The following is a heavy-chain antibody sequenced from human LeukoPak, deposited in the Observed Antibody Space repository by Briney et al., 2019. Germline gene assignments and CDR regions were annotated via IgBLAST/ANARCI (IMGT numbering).Heavy chain of an antibody. J-gene: IGHJ6*03. CDR1: GYTFTSYG. D-gene: IGHD2-2*02. CDR2: ISAYNGNT. V-gene: IGHV1-18*01. CDR3: ARDGYCSSTSCYTLVPYYYYYMDV. Sequence: ASVKVSCKASGYTFTSYGISWVRQAPGQGLEWMGWISAYNGNTNYAQKLQGRVTMTTDTSTSTAYMELRSLRSDDTAVYYCARDGYCSSTSCYTLVPYYYYYMDVWGKGTTVTVSS.